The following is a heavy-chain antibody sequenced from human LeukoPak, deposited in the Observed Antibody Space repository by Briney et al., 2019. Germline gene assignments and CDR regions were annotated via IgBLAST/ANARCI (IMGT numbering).Heavy chain of an antibody. V-gene: IGHV1-69-2*01. D-gene: IGHD1-26*01. CDR2: VDPEDGET. CDR1: GYTFTDYY. CDR3: ATTNGVSGSYPFSLYFDY. Sequence: ASVKVSCKVSGYTFTDYYMHWVQQAPGKGLEWMGLVDPEDGETIYAEKFQGRVTITADTSTDTAYMELSSLRSEDTAVYYCATTNGVSGSYPFSLYFDYWGQGTLVTVSS. J-gene: IGHJ4*02.